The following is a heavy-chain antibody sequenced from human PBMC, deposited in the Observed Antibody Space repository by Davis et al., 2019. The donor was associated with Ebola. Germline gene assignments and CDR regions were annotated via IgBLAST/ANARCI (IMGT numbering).Heavy chain of an antibody. D-gene: IGHD2-2*01. J-gene: IGHJ6*02. CDR3: SRGRGVVPAALSLVYYYGMDV. CDR2: INPNSGGP. V-gene: IGHV1-2*04. Sequence: ASVKVSCKASGYTFTGYYMHWVRQAPGQGLEWMGWINPNSGGPNYAQKFQGWVTMTRDTSISTAYMELSRLRSDDTAVYYCSRGRGVVPAALSLVYYYGMDVWGQGTTVTVSS. CDR1: GYTFTGYY.